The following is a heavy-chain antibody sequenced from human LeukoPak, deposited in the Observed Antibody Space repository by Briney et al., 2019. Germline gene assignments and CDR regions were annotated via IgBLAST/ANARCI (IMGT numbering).Heavy chain of an antibody. D-gene: IGHD2-2*01. CDR3: SKAGTEGYCSSTSCYYLDYYFDY. J-gene: IGHJ4*02. Sequence: GGSLRLSCAASGFTFSSYAMSWVRQAPGKGLEWVSAISGSGGSTYYADSVKGRFTISRDNPKNTLYLQMNSLRAEDTAVYYCSKAGTEGYCSSTSCYYLDYYFDYWGQGTLVTVSS. V-gene: IGHV3-23*01. CDR2: ISGSGGST. CDR1: GFTFSSYA.